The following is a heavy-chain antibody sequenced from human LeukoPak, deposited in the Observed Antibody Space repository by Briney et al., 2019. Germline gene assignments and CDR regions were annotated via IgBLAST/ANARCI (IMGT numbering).Heavy chain of an antibody. D-gene: IGHD4-17*01. CDR2: IYYSGSS. CDR3: ARQLRQNLFDP. J-gene: IGHJ5*02. V-gene: IGHV4-59*08. CDR1: GVSISSDY. Sequence: KPSETLSLTCTVSGVSISSDYWSWIRLPPGKGLEWIGYIYYSGSSNYNPSLKSRVTMSVDTSKNQFSLKLTSVTAADTAVYYCARQLRQNLFDPWGQGTLVTVSS.